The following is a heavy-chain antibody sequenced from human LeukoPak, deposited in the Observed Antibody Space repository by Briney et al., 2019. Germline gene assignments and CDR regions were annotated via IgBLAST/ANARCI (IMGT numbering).Heavy chain of an antibody. CDR2: IYTSGST. CDR1: GGSISSYY. D-gene: IGHD2-15*01. CDR3: ARDVVVVVAATPSGVVDAFDT. J-gene: IGHJ3*02. V-gene: IGHV4-4*07. Sequence: SETLSLTCTVSGGSISSYYWSWIRQPAGKGLEWIGRIYTSGSTNYNPPLKSRVTISVDTSKNQFSLKLSSVTAADTAVYYCARDVVVVVAATPSGVVDAFDTWGQGTMVTVSS.